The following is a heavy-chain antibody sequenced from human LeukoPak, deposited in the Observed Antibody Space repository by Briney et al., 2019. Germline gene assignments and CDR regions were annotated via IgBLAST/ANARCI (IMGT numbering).Heavy chain of an antibody. Sequence: GGSLRLSCTASGFSFGDYAMSWFRQAPGMGREWVGFIRSKTYGGTTEYAASVKGRFTFSRDDSKSIAYLQMNSLKIEDTAVYYCTRGGGDYGDNLFDYWGQGTLVTVSS. CDR2: IRSKTYGGTT. CDR3: TRGGGDYGDNLFDY. J-gene: IGHJ4*02. CDR1: GFSFGDYA. D-gene: IGHD4-17*01. V-gene: IGHV3-49*03.